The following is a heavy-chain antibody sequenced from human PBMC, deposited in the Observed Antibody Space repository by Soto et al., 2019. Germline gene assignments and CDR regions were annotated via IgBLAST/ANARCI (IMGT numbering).Heavy chain of an antibody. CDR3: ARAYSSSWHLFDY. V-gene: IGHV1-69*02. CDR1: GGTFSSYT. CDR2: IIPILGIA. J-gene: IGHJ4*02. Sequence: QVQLVQSGAEVKKPGSSVKVSCKASGGTFSSYTISWVRQAPGQGLEWMGRIIPILGIANYAQKFQGRVTXNXAXXTSTAYMELRSMRSEATAVYYCARAYSSSWHLFDYLGQVTLVTVSS. D-gene: IGHD6-13*01.